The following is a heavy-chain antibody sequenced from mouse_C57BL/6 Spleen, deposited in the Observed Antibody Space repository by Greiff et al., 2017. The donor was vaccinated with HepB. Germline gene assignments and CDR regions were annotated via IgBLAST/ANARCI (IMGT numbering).Heavy chain of an antibody. D-gene: IGHD2-2*01. CDR2: IYPGDGDT. CDR3: ARVGMVTTRDYYAMDY. CDR1: GYAFSSSW. Sequence: VQLQQSGPELVKPGASVKISCKASGYAFSSSWMNWVKQRPGKGLEWIGRIYPGDGDTNYNGKFKGKATLTADKSSSTAYMQLSSLTSEDSAVYFCARVGMVTTRDYYAMDYWGQGTSVTVSS. J-gene: IGHJ4*01. V-gene: IGHV1-82*01.